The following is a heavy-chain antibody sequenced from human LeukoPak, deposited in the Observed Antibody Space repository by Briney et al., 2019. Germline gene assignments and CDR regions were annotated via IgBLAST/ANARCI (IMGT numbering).Heavy chain of an antibody. CDR1: GYSFTSYW. D-gene: IGHD6-19*01. CDR2: IYPGDSDT. J-gene: IGHJ4*02. CDR3: ARCPSIAVAGTGFDY. V-gene: IGHV5-51*01. Sequence: GESLQISCKGSGYSFTSYWIGWVRQMPGKGLEWMGIIYPGDSDTRYSPSFQGQVTISADKSISTAYLQWSSLKASDTAMYYCARCPSIAVAGTGFDYWGQGTLVTVSS.